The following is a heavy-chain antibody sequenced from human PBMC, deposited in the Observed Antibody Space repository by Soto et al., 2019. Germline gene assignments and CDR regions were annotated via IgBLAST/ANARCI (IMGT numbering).Heavy chain of an antibody. CDR2: IDPSDSYT. J-gene: IGHJ6*02. D-gene: IGHD3-3*01. V-gene: IGHV5-10-1*01. Sequence: ASVKVSCKASGYTLSDYYIQWVRQAPGQGLEWMGRIDPSDSYTNYSPSFQGHVTISADKSISTAYLQWSSLKASDTAMYYCARAYDFWSGYPPSGMDVWGQGTTVTVSS. CDR3: ARAYDFWSGYPPSGMDV. CDR1: GYTLSDYY.